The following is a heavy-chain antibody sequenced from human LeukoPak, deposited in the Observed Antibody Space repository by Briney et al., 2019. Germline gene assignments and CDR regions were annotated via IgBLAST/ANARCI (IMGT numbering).Heavy chain of an antibody. J-gene: IGHJ3*01. D-gene: IGHD4-17*01. CDR1: GFTFSSYA. CDR2: ISGSGGST. CDR3: AKDLWGRDSTVTRGHS. Sequence: GGSLRLSCAASGFTFSSYAMSWVRQAPGKGLEWVSAISGSGGSTYYADSVKDRFTISRDNSKNTLYLQMNSLRAEDTAVYYCAKDLWGRDSTVTRGHSWGQGTMVTVSS. V-gene: IGHV3-23*01.